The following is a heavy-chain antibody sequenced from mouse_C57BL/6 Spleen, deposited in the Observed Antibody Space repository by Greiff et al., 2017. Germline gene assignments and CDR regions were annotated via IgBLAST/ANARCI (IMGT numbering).Heavy chain of an antibody. D-gene: IGHD2-4*01. J-gene: IGHJ4*01. Sequence: QVQLKESGPELVKPGASVKISCKASGYSFTSYYIHWVKQRPGQGLAWIGWIYPGSGNTKYNEKFKGKATLTADTSSSTAYMQLSSLTSEDSAVYYCARGYYDYGAMDYWGQGTSVTVSS. CDR2: IYPGSGNT. V-gene: IGHV1-66*01. CDR3: ARGYYDYGAMDY. CDR1: GYSFTSYY.